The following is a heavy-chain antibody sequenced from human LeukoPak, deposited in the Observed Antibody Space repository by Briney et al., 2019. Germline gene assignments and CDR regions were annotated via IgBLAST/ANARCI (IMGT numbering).Heavy chain of an antibody. Sequence: SETLSLTCTVSGGSISSSSHYWGWIRQPPGKGLEWIGSIYYNGNSYYNPSLKSRVTISVDTSKNQFSLWLSSVTAADTAVYYCARGYSSSWYFNWFDPWGQGTLVTVSS. V-gene: IGHV4-39*07. CDR1: GGSISSSSHY. CDR2: IYYNGNS. CDR3: ARGYSSSWYFNWFDP. J-gene: IGHJ5*02. D-gene: IGHD6-13*01.